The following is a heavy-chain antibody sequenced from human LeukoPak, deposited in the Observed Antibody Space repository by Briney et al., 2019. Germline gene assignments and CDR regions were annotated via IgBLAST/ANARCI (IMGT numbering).Heavy chain of an antibody. V-gene: IGHV1-69*04. J-gene: IGHJ4*02. D-gene: IGHD4-17*01. CDR2: IIPILGIA. CDR3: ARLTVTTKVCQGY. Sequence: ASVKVSCKASGGTFSSYAISWVRQAPGQGLEWMGRIIPILGIANYAQKFQGRVTITADKSTSTAYMELSSLRSEDTAVYYCARLTVTTKVCQGYWGQGTLVTVSS. CDR1: GGTFSSYA.